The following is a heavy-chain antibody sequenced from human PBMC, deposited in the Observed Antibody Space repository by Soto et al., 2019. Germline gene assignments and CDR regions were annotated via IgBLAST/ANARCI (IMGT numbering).Heavy chain of an antibody. CDR1: GYSFTSYW. Sequence: EVQLVQSGAEVKKPGESLKISCKGSGYSFTSYWIGWVRQMPGKGLEWMGIIYPGDSDTRYSPSFQGQVTISADKSISPAYLQWSSLKASDTAMYYCARTYYDSSGYPVWFDPWGQGTLVTVSS. J-gene: IGHJ5*02. V-gene: IGHV5-51*01. CDR3: ARTYYDSSGYPVWFDP. CDR2: IYPGDSDT. D-gene: IGHD3-22*01.